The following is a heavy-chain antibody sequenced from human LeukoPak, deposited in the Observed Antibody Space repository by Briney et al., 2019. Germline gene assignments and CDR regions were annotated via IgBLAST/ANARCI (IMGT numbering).Heavy chain of an antibody. CDR1: GYTFTSYG. J-gene: IGHJ4*02. D-gene: IGHD6-19*01. V-gene: IGHV1-18*01. CDR2: ISAYNGNT. Sequence: ASVKVSCKASGYTFTSYGISWVRQAPGQGIEWMGWISAYNGNTNYAQKLQGRVTMTTDTSTSTAYMETRSLRSDDTAVYYCARRVGGSSGWYGDFDYWGQGTLVTVSS. CDR3: ARRVGGSSGWYGDFDY.